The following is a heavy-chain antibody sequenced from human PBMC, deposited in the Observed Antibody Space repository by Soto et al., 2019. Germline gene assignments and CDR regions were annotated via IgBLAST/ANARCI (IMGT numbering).Heavy chain of an antibody. D-gene: IGHD2-2*01. J-gene: IGHJ5*02. CDR3: TTEKVLARVVPAAKGYNWFDP. CDR2: IKSKTDGGTT. Sequence: PGGSLRLSCAASGFTFSNAWMSWVRQAPGKGLEWVGRIKSKTDGGTTDYAAPVKGRFTISRDDSKNTLYLQMNSLKTEDTAVYYCTTEKVLARVVPAAKGYNWFDPWGQGTLVTVSS. CDR1: GFTFSNAW. V-gene: IGHV3-15*01.